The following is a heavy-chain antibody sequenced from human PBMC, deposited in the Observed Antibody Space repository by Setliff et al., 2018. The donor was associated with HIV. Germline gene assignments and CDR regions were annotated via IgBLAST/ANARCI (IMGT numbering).Heavy chain of an antibody. Sequence: SETLSLTCTVSGGSISSSSYYWGWIRQPPGKGLEWIGSIYYSGSTYYSPSLKTRVTISVDTSKNRFSLKLSSVTAADTAVYYCASLTTDRFLEWLFVYWGQGTLVTVSS. D-gene: IGHD3-3*01. V-gene: IGHV4-39*01. CDR2: IYYSGST. CDR3: ASLTTDRFLEWLFVY. J-gene: IGHJ4*02. CDR1: GGSISSSSYY.